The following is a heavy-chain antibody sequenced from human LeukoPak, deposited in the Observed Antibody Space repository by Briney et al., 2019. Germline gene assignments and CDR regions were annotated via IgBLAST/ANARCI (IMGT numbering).Heavy chain of an antibody. CDR1: GGSISSSSYY. D-gene: IGHD6-19*01. V-gene: IGHV4-61*02. Sequence: SETLSLTCTVSGGSISSSSYYWGWIRQPAGKGLEWIGRIYTSGSTNYNPSLKSRVTMSVDTSKNQFSLKLSSVTAADTAVYYCAMSAYSSGWYSDYWGQGTLVTVSS. J-gene: IGHJ4*02. CDR3: AMSAYSSGWYSDY. CDR2: IYTSGST.